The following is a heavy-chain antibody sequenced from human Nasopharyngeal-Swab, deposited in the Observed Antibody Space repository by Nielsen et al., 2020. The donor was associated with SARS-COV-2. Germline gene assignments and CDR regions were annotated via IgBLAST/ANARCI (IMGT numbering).Heavy chain of an antibody. Sequence: GKSLKISCAASGFTFSTYNMHWVRQAPGKGLEWVSSISGRTTYIYYADSMKGRFTISRDNAKNSLYLQMSSLRAEDTAIYYCARGGQQPLWGQGTLVTVSS. D-gene: IGHD6-13*01. CDR2: ISGRTTYI. V-gene: IGHV3-21*01. J-gene: IGHJ4*02. CDR1: GFTFSTYN. CDR3: ARGGQQPL.